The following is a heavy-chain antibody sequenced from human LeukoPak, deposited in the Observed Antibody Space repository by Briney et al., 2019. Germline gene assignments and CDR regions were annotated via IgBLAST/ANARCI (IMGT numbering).Heavy chain of an antibody. D-gene: IGHD1-14*01. CDR1: GDSITSAGYY. J-gene: IGHJ4*02. Sequence: SETLSLTCSVSGDSITSAGYYWGWIRQPPGKGLEWIGSIYYSANAYYNPSLKSRVTISVDTSKNQFSLKLSSVTAADTAVYYCARSFSTEFDYWGQGTLVTVSS. CDR2: IYYSANA. V-gene: IGHV4-39*07. CDR3: ARSFSTEFDY.